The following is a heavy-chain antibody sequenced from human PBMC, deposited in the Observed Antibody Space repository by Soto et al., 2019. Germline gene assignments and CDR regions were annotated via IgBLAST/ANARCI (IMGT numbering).Heavy chain of an antibody. V-gene: IGHV1-18*01. Sequence: QVNLVQSGAEVKKPGASVKVSCKASGYTFTNYDINWVRQAPGQGLEWMGWNSTYTGNTNYAQKLQGRVTMTTDTSTSTAYMELRSLRADDTAVYYCARGYYYGSGRPTPGGMDVWGQGTTVTVSS. J-gene: IGHJ6*02. D-gene: IGHD3-10*01. CDR2: NSTYTGNT. CDR3: ARGYYYGSGRPTPGGMDV. CDR1: GYTFTNYD.